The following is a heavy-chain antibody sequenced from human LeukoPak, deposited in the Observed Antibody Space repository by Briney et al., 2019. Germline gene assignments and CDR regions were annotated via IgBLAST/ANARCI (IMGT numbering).Heavy chain of an antibody. CDR1: AGSVSNGNYY. D-gene: IGHD3-10*01. CDR2: IYYTGTT. V-gene: IGHV4-61*01. CDR3: ARSQNYYGSGDY. J-gene: IGHJ4*02. Sequence: SETLSLTCTVSAGSVSNGNYYWSWLRQPPGEALEWIGYIYYTGTTYYIPSLEGRVTISVDTSKNQFSVKLNSVTAADTAVYYCARSQNYYGSGDYWGPGTLVTVSS.